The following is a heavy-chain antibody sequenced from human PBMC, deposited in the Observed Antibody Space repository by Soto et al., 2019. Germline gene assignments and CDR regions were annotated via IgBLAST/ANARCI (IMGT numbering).Heavy chain of an antibody. CDR1: GFTFSSYA. J-gene: IGHJ4*02. CDR2: ISGSGGST. D-gene: IGHD2-2*01. V-gene: IGHV3-23*01. CDR3: AKSHCSSTSCYSYLRHSTINTFDY. Sequence: GGSLRLSCAASGFTFSSYAMSWVRQAPGKGLEWVSAISGSGGSTYYADSVKGRFTISRDNSKNTLYLQMNSLRAEDTAVYYCAKSHCSSTSCYSYLRHSTINTFDYWGQGTLVTVSS.